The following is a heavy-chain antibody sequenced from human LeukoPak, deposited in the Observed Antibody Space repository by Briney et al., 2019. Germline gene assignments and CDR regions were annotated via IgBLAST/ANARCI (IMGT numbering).Heavy chain of an antibody. CDR3: ARGPTTNPLLRFGEFFDY. J-gene: IGHJ4*02. CDR1: GFTFSDYY. CDR2: ISSSGSTI. V-gene: IGHV3-11*04. D-gene: IGHD3-10*01. Sequence: GGSLRLSCAASGFTFSDYYMSWIRQAPGKGLDWVPYISSSGSTIYYADSVKGRFTISRDNAKNSLYLQMNSLRAEDTAVYYCARGPTTNPLLRFGEFFDYWGQGTLVTVSS.